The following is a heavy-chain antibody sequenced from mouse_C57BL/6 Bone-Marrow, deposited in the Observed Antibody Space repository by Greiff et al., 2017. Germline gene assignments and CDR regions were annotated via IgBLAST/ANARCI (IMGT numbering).Heavy chain of an antibody. Sequence: EVKLVESGGDLVKPGGSLKLSCAASGFTFSSYGMSWVRQTPDKRLEWVATISSGGSYTYYPDSVKGRFTISRDNAKNTLYLQMSSLKSEDTAMYYCARQNGYYGARDYWGQGTSVTVSS. CDR1: GFTFSSYG. CDR3: ARQNGYYGARDY. J-gene: IGHJ4*01. D-gene: IGHD2-3*01. V-gene: IGHV5-6*01. CDR2: ISSGGSYT.